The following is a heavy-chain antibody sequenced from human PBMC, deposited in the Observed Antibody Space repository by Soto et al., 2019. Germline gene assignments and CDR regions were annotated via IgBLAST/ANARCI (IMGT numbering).Heavy chain of an antibody. CDR3: AAETKSYFYGMDV. V-gene: IGHV3-30*03. Sequence: HWVRQAPGKGLEWVALISYDGSNKYYVDSVKGRFTISRDNSKNTLDLQMNSLREEDTAVYYCAAETKSYFYGMDVWGQGTTVTVSS. CDR2: ISYDGSNK. J-gene: IGHJ6*02.